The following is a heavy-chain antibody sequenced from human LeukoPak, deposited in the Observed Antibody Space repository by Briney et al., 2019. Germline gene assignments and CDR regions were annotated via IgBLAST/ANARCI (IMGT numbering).Heavy chain of an antibody. J-gene: IGHJ5*01. CDR1: GFTFSSYD. Sequence: PGGSLRLSCAASGFTFSSYDMHWVRQAPGKGLEWVAVIWYDGSNKYYEDSVKGRFTISRDNSENTLYLQMNSLRVEDTAVYYCARDRLSYYDSSRYGFDSWGQGSLVTVSS. D-gene: IGHD3-22*01. CDR2: IWYDGSNK. V-gene: IGHV3-33*01. CDR3: ARDRLSYYDSSRYGFDS.